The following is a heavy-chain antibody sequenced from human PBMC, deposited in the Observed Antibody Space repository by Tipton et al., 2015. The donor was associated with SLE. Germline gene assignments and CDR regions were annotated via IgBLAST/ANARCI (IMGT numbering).Heavy chain of an antibody. CDR1: GGSMSRDNW. CDR3: ARLTHTYYYSYGMDV. Sequence: TLSLTCAVSGGSMSRDNWWSWVRQPPGKGLEWIGEIHQGGSTNYNPSLRSRLTISVDTSVNQFSLRLNSVTAADSAIYFCARLTHTYYYSYGMDVWGRGTTVTVSS. CDR2: IHQGGST. J-gene: IGHJ6*02. D-gene: IGHD2-2*02. V-gene: IGHV4-4*01.